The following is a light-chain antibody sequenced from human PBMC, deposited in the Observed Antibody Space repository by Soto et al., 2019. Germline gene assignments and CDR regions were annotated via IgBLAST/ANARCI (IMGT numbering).Light chain of an antibody. CDR1: SSNIGAGYD. J-gene: IGLJ1*01. V-gene: IGLV1-40*01. CDR2: GNS. CDR3: QSYDSCLSGYG. Sequence: QSVLTQPPSVSGAPGQRVTISCTGSSSNIGAGYDVHWYQQLPGTAPKLLIYGNSNRPSGVPDRFSGSKSGTSASLAITGLQAEDEADYYCQSYDSCLSGYGFGTGTKLTVL.